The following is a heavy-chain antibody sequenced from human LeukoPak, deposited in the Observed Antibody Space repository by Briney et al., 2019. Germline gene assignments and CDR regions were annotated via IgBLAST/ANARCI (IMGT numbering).Heavy chain of an antibody. D-gene: IGHD3-16*01. J-gene: IGHJ4*02. Sequence: GASVKVSCKASGYTFTGYYMHWVRQAPGQGLEWMGWISGYNGDTRYAPKLQGRVTMTTDTSTNTAYMDLRRLRSDDTAVYYCARNWGAGHPINFDNWGQGTLVTVSS. V-gene: IGHV1-2*02. CDR3: ARNWGAGHPINFDN. CDR1: GYTFTGYY. CDR2: ISGYNGDT.